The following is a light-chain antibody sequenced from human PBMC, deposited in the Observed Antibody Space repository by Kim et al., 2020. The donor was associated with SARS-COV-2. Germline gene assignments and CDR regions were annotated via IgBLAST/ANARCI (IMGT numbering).Light chain of an antibody. CDR1: QSVLYSSNNKNY. Sequence: ATINCKSSQSVLYSSNNKNYLAGYQQKPGHPPKLLIYWASTRESGVPDRFSGSGSGTDFTLTISSLQAEDVAVYYCQQYYSTPYTFGQGTKLEI. V-gene: IGKV4-1*01. CDR2: WAS. CDR3: QQYYSTPYT. J-gene: IGKJ2*01.